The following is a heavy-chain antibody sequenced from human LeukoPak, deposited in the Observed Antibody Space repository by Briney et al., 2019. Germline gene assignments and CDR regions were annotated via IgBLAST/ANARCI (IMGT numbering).Heavy chain of an antibody. D-gene: IGHD3-22*01. CDR3: ARAKLDSSGYSFDY. V-gene: IGHV3-33*08. J-gene: IGHJ4*02. Sequence: GGSLRLSCAASGFTFSSYGMHWVRQAPGKGLEWVAVIWYDGSNKYYVDSGKGRFTISRDNSKNTLYLQMNSLRAEDTAVYYCARAKLDSSGYSFDYWGQGTLVTVSS. CDR1: GFTFSSYG. CDR2: IWYDGSNK.